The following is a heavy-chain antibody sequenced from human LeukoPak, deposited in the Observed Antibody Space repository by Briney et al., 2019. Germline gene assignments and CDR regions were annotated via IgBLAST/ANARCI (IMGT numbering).Heavy chain of an antibody. J-gene: IGHJ4*02. CDR3: ARLFSLADFQSLFDF. CDR2: IYTRGSA. D-gene: IGHD3/OR15-3a*01. CDR1: GGSISSYY. Sequence: PSETLSLTCTVAGGSISSYYWSWIRQPPGKGLEWIGYIYTRGSANYNPSLKSRVTISVDTSKNQFPLKLSSVTTADTAVYFCARLFSLADFQSLFDFWGQGTLVTVSS. V-gene: IGHV4-4*09.